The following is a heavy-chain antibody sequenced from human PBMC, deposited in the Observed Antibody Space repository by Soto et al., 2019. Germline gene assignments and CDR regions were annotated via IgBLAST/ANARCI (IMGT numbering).Heavy chain of an antibody. J-gene: IGHJ6*02. CDR1: GFTFSNYA. Sequence: EVQVLESGGGLVQPGGSLRLSCAAPGFTFSNYAMSWVRLAPGKGLEWVSGIIGSGGSTYHADSVKGRFTISRDNSKNTLYQHMNSLRAEDTALYYRAKRGGYNLFYHGLDVWGQGTTVTVSS. V-gene: IGHV3-23*01. CDR3: AKRGGYNLFYHGLDV. CDR2: IIGSGGST. D-gene: IGHD5-18*01.